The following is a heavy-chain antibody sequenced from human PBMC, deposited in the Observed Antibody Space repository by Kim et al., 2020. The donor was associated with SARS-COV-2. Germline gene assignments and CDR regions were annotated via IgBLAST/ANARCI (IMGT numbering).Heavy chain of an antibody. CDR3: ARDLIRGAYYYYGMDV. V-gene: IGHV1-69*13. D-gene: IGHD1-26*01. Sequence: SVKVSCKASGGTFSSYAISWVRQAPGQGLEWMGGIIPIFGTANYAQKFQGRVTITADESTSTAYMELSSLRSEDTAVYYCARDLIRGAYYYYGMDVWGQGTTVTVSS. CDR1: GGTFSSYA. J-gene: IGHJ6*02. CDR2: IIPIFGTA.